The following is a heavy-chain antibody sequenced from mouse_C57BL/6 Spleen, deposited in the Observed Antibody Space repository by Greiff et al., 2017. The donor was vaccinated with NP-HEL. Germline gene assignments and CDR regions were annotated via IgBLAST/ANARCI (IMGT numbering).Heavy chain of an antibody. D-gene: IGHD1-1*01. CDR3: ARRGITTVVAWNYFDY. J-gene: IGHJ2*01. Sequence: QVQLKQPGAELVKPGASVKLSCKASGYTFTSYWMHWVKQRPGRGLEWIGRIDPNSGGTKYNEQFKSKATLTVDKPSSTAYMQLSSLTSEDSAVYYCARRGITTVVAWNYFDYWGQGTTLTVSS. CDR1: GYTFTSYW. CDR2: IDPNSGGT. V-gene: IGHV1-72*01.